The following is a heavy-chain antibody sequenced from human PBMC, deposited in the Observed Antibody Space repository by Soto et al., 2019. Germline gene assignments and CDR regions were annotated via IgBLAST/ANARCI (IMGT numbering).Heavy chain of an antibody. J-gene: IGHJ4*02. V-gene: IGHV1-3*05. CDR2: INAGNGNT. Sequence: QVQLVQSGAEEKKPGASVKVSRKASGYTFTGYAMHWVRQAPGQRLEWMGWINAGNGNTKYSQKFQGRVTITRDTSASTAYMELSSLRSEDTAVYYCARAVAVAADFDYWDQGTLVTVSS. CDR3: ARAVAVAADFDY. CDR1: GYTFTGYA. D-gene: IGHD6-19*01.